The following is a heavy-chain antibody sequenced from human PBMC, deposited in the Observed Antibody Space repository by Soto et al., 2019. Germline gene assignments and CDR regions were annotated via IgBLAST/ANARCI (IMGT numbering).Heavy chain of an antibody. J-gene: IGHJ4*02. Sequence: GCMPLSWTASTSSFRSYAMNWVRQPEGKGPEWVSGISGSGDRAYHANSVKGRFTISRDNSKNTLFLQMTSLRADDTGVYYCGKERRGSGWFVSSYWGQGILVTVYS. V-gene: IGHV3-23*01. CDR3: GKERRGSGWFVSSY. CDR2: ISGSGDRA. CDR1: TSSFRSYA. D-gene: IGHD6-19*01.